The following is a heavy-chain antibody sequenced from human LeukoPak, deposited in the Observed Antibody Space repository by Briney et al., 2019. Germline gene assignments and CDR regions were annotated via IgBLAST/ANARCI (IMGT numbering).Heavy chain of an antibody. CDR1: GFTFSNYW. J-gene: IGHJ4*02. CDR3: ARAGPNDHRFDY. V-gene: IGHV3-74*01. D-gene: IGHD1-1*01. Sequence: GGSLRLSCAASGFTFSNYWMHWVRQAPGKGLVWVSRIKGDGSHTIYADSVKGRFTISRDTLKNTVFLQMFSLRPEDTAIYYCARAGPNDHRFDYWGQGTLVTVSS. CDR2: IKGDGSHT.